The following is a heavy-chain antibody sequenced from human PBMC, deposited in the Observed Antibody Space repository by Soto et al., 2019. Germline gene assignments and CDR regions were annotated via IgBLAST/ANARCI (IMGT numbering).Heavy chain of an antibody. CDR3: ARREGDGFGLNY. Sequence: PSETLSLTCTVSGGSISSGGYYWSWIRQHPGKGLEWIGYIYYSGSTYYNPSLKSRVTISVDTSKNQFSLKLSSVTAADTAVYYCARREGDGFGLNYWGQGTLVTVSS. J-gene: IGHJ4*02. CDR1: GGSISSGGYY. D-gene: IGHD2-21*02. CDR2: IYYSGST. V-gene: IGHV4-31*02.